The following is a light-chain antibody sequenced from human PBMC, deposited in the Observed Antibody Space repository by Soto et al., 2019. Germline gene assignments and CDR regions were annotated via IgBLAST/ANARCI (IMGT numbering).Light chain of an antibody. Sequence: DIQMTQSPSTLSASVGDGVTITCRASQSSSRWLAWYQQKPGKAPKLLIYDASSLESGVPSRFSGSGSGTEFTLTISSLQPDDFATYYCQQYNNWSGLTFGGGTKVEI. CDR3: QQYNNWSGLT. CDR1: QSSSRW. CDR2: DAS. J-gene: IGKJ4*01. V-gene: IGKV1-5*01.